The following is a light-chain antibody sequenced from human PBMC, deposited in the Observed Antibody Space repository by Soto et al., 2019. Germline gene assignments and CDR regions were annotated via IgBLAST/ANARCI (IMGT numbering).Light chain of an antibody. Sequence: EIVMTQSPATLSVSPGERATLSCRASQSISRNLAWYQQKPGQAPRLLIFSASTRATGIPARFSGRGSGTEFTLTISSLQSEDSAVYYCHQYNNWLLFTFGPGTKVDIK. CDR2: SAS. CDR3: HQYNNWLLFT. V-gene: IGKV3-15*01. CDR1: QSISRN. J-gene: IGKJ3*01.